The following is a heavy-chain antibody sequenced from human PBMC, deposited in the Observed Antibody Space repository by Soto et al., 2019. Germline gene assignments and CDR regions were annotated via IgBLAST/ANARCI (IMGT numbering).Heavy chain of an antibody. Sequence: SETLSLTCTVSGGSISSYYWSWIRQPPGKGLEWIGYIYYSGSTNYNPSLKSRVTISVDTSKNQFSLKLNSMTAADTAVYYCARWWSGSRQGLDPWGQGTLVTVSS. CDR1: GGSISSYY. D-gene: IGHD3-3*01. V-gene: IGHV4-59*08. J-gene: IGHJ5*02. CDR3: ARWWSGSRQGLDP. CDR2: IYYSGST.